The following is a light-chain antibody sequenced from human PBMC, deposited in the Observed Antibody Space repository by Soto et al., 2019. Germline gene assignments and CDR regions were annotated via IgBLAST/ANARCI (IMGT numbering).Light chain of an antibody. CDR1: QSVSSSY. CDR2: GAS. J-gene: IGKJ3*01. Sequence: EIVLTQSSGTLSLSPGERATLSCRASQSVSSSYLAWYQQKPGQAPRLLIYGASSRATGIPDRFSGSGSGTDFTLTISRLEPEDFAVYYCQQLGAFGPGTKVDIK. V-gene: IGKV3-20*01. CDR3: QQLGA.